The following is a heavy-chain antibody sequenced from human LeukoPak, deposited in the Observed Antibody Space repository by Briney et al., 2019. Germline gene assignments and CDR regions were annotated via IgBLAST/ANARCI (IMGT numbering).Heavy chain of an antibody. D-gene: IGHD1-26*01. CDR1: GFTFSSYA. J-gene: IGHJ4*02. CDR3: AKESHSEGYGSYFDG. V-gene: IGHV3-23*01. Sequence: GGSLRLSCAASGFTFSSYAMSWVRQAPGKGLEWVSAISGSGGATYYADSAKGRFTISRDNSINTVYLQMNSLRAEDTAVYYCAKESHSEGYGSYFDGWGPGTLVSVSS. CDR2: ISGSGGAT.